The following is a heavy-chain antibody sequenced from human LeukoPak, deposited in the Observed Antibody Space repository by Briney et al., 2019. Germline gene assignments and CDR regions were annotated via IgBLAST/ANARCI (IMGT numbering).Heavy chain of an antibody. CDR2: IDWDDGK. CDR1: AFSLSTIGMC. Sequence: ESGPALVKPTQTLTLTCTFSAFSLSTIGMCVTWIRQPPGKALEWLARIDWDDGKYYTTSLKTRLAISKDTSKNQVVLTMTNMDPVDSATYYRARIWLGAIDYWGQGTLVTVSS. CDR3: ARIWLGAIDY. J-gene: IGHJ4*02. V-gene: IGHV2-70*11. D-gene: IGHD3-10*01.